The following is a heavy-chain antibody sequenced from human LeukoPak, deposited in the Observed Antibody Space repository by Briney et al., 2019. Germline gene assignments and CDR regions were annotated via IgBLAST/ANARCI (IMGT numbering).Heavy chain of an antibody. CDR3: AGDPDYYYGMDV. CDR1: GYTFTSYG. V-gene: IGHV1-18*01. J-gene: IGHJ6*02. CDR2: ISAYNGNT. Sequence: ASVKVSCKASGYTFTSYGISWVRRAPGQGLEWMGWISAYNGNTNYAQKLQGRVTMTTDTSTSTAYMELRSLRSDDTAVYYCAGDPDYYYGMDVWGQGTTVTVSS.